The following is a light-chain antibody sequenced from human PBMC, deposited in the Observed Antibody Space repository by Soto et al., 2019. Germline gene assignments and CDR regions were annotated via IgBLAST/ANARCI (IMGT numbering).Light chain of an antibody. CDR2: DAS. CDR1: QSISSW. V-gene: IGKV1-5*01. CDR3: QQYNSYWT. Sequence: DIQMTQSPSTLSASVGDRVTITCRASQSISSWLAWYQQKPGKAPKLLIYDASSLESGVPSRFSGSGSWTEFNLTISSLQPDDVATYYCQQYNSYWTFGQGTKVEIK. J-gene: IGKJ1*01.